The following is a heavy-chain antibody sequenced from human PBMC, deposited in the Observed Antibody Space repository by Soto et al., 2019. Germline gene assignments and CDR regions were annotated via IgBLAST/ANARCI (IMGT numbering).Heavy chain of an antibody. J-gene: IGHJ4*02. D-gene: IGHD3-22*01. CDR2: IYYRGST. Sequence: QVQLQESGPGLVKPSQTLSLTCTVSRGSINSGNSYWSWIRQPPGKGLEWIGFIYYRGSTYYNPTLQSRVVMSIDTSKNQFSLKLSSVTAADTAVYYCAREKIDSSGYYFDYWGQGTLATVSS. CDR3: AREKIDSSGYYFDY. V-gene: IGHV4-30-4*01. CDR1: RGSINSGNSY.